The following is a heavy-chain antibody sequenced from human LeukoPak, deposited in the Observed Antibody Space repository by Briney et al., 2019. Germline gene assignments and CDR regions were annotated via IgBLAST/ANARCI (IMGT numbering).Heavy chain of an antibody. CDR1: GGSFSGYY. Sequence: PSETLSLTCAVYGGSFSGYYWSWIRQPPGKGLEWIGEINHSGSTNYNPSLKSRVTISVDTSKNQFSLKLSSVTAADTAVYYCARARIETDAFDIWGQGTMVTVSS. CDR2: INHSGST. J-gene: IGHJ3*02. D-gene: IGHD3-16*02. V-gene: IGHV4-34*01. CDR3: ARARIETDAFDI.